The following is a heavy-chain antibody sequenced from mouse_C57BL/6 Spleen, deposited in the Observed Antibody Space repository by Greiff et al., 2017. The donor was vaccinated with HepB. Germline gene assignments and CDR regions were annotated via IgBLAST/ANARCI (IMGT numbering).Heavy chain of an antibody. V-gene: IGHV1-61*01. CDR1: GYTFTSYW. CDR3: ASSSGSDWFAY. D-gene: IGHD1-3*01. J-gene: IGHJ3*01. Sequence: QVQLQQPGAELVRPGSSVKLSCKASGYTFTSYWMDWVKLRPGQGLEWIGNIYPSDSETHYNQKFKDKATLAVDKSSSTAYMQLSSLKSENSAVYNYASSSGSDWFAYWGQGTLVTVSA. CDR2: IYPSDSET.